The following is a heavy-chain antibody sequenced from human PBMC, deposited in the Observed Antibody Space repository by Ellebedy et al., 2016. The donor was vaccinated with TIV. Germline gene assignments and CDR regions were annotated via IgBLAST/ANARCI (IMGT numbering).Heavy chain of an antibody. CDR1: GFTFSIHA. J-gene: IGHJ1*01. CDR3: AKRGDCSANSCLLRD. Sequence: GESLKISCAASGFTFSIHAMGWVRQAPGKGLEWVSSAGGSDGSTFYADSVRGRFTISRDNAKNTLYLQMSSLRAEDTAVYYCAKRGDCSANSCLLRDWGQGTLVTVSS. V-gene: IGHV3-23*01. D-gene: IGHD2-2*01. CDR2: AGGSDGST.